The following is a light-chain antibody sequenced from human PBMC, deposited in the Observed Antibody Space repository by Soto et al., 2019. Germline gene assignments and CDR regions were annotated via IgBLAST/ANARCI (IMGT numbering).Light chain of an antibody. Sequence: EIVLTQSPATLSLSPGERATLSCRASQSVSSYLAWYQQKPGQAPRLLIYDASNRATGIPARFSGSGSGTDFTLTISSLEPEDFAVYYCQQRSHWPFTFGGGTKVEIK. CDR1: QSVSSY. CDR3: QQRSHWPFT. J-gene: IGKJ4*01. V-gene: IGKV3-11*01. CDR2: DAS.